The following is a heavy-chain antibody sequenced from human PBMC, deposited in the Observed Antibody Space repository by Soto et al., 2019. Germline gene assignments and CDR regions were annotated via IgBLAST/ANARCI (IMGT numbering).Heavy chain of an antibody. CDR3: ARNYIVVVTAYWFDP. CDR1: GFTFSSYA. D-gene: IGHD2-21*02. V-gene: IGHV3-30-3*01. Sequence: GGSLRLSCAASGFTFSSYAMHWVRQAPGKGLEWVAVISYDGSNKYYADSVKGRFTISRDNSKNTLYLQMNSLRAEDTAVYYYARNYIVVVTAYWFDPWGQGTLVTVSS. J-gene: IGHJ5*02. CDR2: ISYDGSNK.